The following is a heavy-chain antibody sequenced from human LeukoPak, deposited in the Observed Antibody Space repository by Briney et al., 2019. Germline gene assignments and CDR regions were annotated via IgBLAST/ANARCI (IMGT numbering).Heavy chain of an antibody. CDR2: ISGYNDNT. CDR1: GYTFTSYG. Sequence: GASVKVSCKASGYTFTSYGINWVRQAPGQGLEWMGWISGYNDNTKYAQKLQGRVTMTTDTSTSTAYMELRSLRSDDTAVYYCARNSSSWYGDAFDFWGQGTMVTVSS. J-gene: IGHJ3*01. D-gene: IGHD6-19*01. CDR3: ARNSSSWYGDAFDF. V-gene: IGHV1-18*01.